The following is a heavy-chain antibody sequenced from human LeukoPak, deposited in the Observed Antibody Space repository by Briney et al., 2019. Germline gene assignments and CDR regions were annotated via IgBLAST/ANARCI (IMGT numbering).Heavy chain of an antibody. V-gene: IGHV1-18*01. Sequence: ASVKVSCKASGCTFTSYGISWVRQAPGQGLEWMGWISAYNGNTNYAQKLQGRVTMTTDTSTSTAYMELSSLRSDDTAVYYCARDHDLTGTYEYLKYWGQGTLVTVSS. J-gene: IGHJ1*01. CDR2: ISAYNGNT. CDR3: ARDHDLTGTYEYLKY. D-gene: IGHD7-27*01. CDR1: GCTFTSYG.